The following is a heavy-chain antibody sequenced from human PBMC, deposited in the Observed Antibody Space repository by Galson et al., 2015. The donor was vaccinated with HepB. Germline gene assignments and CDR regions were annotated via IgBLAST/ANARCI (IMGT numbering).Heavy chain of an antibody. CDR3: ARSVVVAATPGWYYFDYYHGMDV. CDR2: INPNSGGT. Sequence: SVKVSCKASGYTFTGYYMHWVRQAPGQGLEWMGWINPNSGGTNYAQKFQGWVTMTRDTSISTAYMELSRLRSDDTAVYYCARSVVVAATPGWYYFDYYHGMDVWGQGTTVTVSS. V-gene: IGHV1-2*04. CDR1: GYTFTGYY. J-gene: IGHJ6*02. D-gene: IGHD2-15*01.